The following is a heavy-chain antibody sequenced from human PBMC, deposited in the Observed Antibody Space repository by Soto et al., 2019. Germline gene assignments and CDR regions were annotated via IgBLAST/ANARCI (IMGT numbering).Heavy chain of an antibody. Sequence: QVQLVQSGAEVKKPGAAVRVSCKASAFTYIIYDLNWVRQATGQGLEWMGWVNPNSGNTGYAQKFQGRVTMTRNTSISTAYMEVSSLTSEDTAVYYCATHSGSYDFDNWGQGTLVTVSS. CDR1: AFTYIIYD. V-gene: IGHV1-8*01. J-gene: IGHJ4*02. D-gene: IGHD1-26*01. CDR2: VNPNSGNT. CDR3: ATHSGSYDFDN.